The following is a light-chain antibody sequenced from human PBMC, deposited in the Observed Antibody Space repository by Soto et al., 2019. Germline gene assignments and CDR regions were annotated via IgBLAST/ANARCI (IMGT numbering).Light chain of an antibody. CDR2: AAS. CDR3: QQCYSPTRE. J-gene: IGKJ1*01. CDR1: QSISSY. Sequence: LPMIKTASPRSASVVDRVTINSRASQSISSYLNWYQQKPGKAPKLLIYAASSLQSGVPSRFSGSGSGTDFTLTISSLQPEDFATYYCQQCYSPTRELGQGTKVDIK. V-gene: IGKV1-39*01.